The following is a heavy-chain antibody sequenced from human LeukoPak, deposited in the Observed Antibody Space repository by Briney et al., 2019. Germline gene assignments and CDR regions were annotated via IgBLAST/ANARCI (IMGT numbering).Heavy chain of an antibody. D-gene: IGHD5-12*01. CDR2: IREDGNEK. J-gene: IGHJ6*03. CDR1: GFTFTKHW. Sequence: PGGSLRLSCAATGFTFTKHWMSWVRQTIGKGLECVAKIREDGNEKHVDSVKGRFTISRDNFKNTLFLQMNSLRAEDTAVYYCAKSKGGYESRYYFYMDVWGKGTTVTISS. V-gene: IGHV3-7*03. CDR3: AKSKGGYESRYYFYMDV.